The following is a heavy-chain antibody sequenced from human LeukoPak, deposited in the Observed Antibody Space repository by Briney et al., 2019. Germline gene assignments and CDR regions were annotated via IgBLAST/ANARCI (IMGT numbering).Heavy chain of an antibody. Sequence: GGSLRLSCAASGFTVSSNYMSWVRQAPGKGLEWVSVIYSGGSTYYADSVKGRFTISRDNSKNTLYLQMNSLRAEDTAVYYCANSGSYSKYYFDYWGQGTLVTVSS. D-gene: IGHD1-26*01. CDR3: ANSGSYSKYYFDY. V-gene: IGHV3-66*01. CDR1: GFTVSSNY. CDR2: IYSGGST. J-gene: IGHJ4*02.